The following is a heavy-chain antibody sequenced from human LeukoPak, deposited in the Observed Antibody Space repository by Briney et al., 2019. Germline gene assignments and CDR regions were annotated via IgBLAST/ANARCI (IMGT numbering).Heavy chain of an antibody. J-gene: IGHJ6*02. D-gene: IGHD4-17*01. Sequence: GASLRLSCAASGFTFSSYAMSWVRRAPGKGLEWVSAISGSGGSTYYADSVKGRFTISRDNSKNTLYLQMHSLRAEDTAVYFCAKHQQIYGDSLMDVWGQGTTVTVSS. V-gene: IGHV3-23*01. CDR1: GFTFSSYA. CDR3: AKHQQIYGDSLMDV. CDR2: ISGSGGST.